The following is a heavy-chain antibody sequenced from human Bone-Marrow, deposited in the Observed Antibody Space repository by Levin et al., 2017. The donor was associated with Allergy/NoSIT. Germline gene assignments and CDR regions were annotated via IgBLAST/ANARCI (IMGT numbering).Heavy chain of an antibody. D-gene: IGHD3-22*01. CDR1: GGSISSANYY. V-gene: IGHV4-39*01. CDR2: IYYSGST. Sequence: ASETLSLTCTVSGGSISSANYYWGWIRQSPGKGLEWIGSIYYSGSTYYNPSLKSRVTISVDTSNNQFSLNLSSVTAADTTVYYCATAPREDNDSSGYYFFESWGQGNLVTVSS. CDR3: ATAPREDNDSSGYYFFES. J-gene: IGHJ4*02.